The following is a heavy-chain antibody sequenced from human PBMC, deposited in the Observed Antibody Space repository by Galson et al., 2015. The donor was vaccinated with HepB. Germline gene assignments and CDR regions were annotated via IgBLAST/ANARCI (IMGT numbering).Heavy chain of an antibody. V-gene: IGHV3-21*01. J-gene: IGHJ4*02. CDR1: GFTFSSYS. CDR3: ARDPITMVRGVSYFDY. Sequence: SLRLSCAASGFTFSSYSMNWVRQAPGKGLEWVSSTSSSSSYIYYADSVKGRFTISRDNAKNSLYLQMNSLRAEDTAVYYCARDPITMVRGVSYFDYWGQGTLVTVSS. D-gene: IGHD3-10*01. CDR2: TSSSSSYI.